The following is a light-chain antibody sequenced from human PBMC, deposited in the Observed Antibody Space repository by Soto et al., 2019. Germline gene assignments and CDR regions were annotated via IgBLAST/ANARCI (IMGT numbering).Light chain of an antibody. CDR3: LLFYGGAVV. V-gene: IGLV7-43*01. CDR2: STS. Sequence: QAVVTQEPSLTVSPGGTVTLTCASSTGAVTSGYYPNWFQQKPGQAPGALIYSTSNKHSWTPARSSGSLLGGKAALTLSGVQPEDEAEYYCLLFYGGAVVFGGGTKLTVL. CDR1: TGAVTSGYY. J-gene: IGLJ2*01.